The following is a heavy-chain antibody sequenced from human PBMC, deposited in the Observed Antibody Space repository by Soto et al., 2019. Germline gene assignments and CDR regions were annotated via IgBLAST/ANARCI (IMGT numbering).Heavy chain of an antibody. D-gene: IGHD2-21*01. Sequence: QVQLQESGPGLVKPSETLSVTCSVSGGSISGYFWSWIRQPPGKGLEWIGYIHYTGSTNYNLSLKRRVTMSVDTSKNQFGLILTSVTAADTAVYYCARYDCGGGDCSHCDEWGQGTLVTVSS. J-gene: IGHJ4*02. CDR1: GGSISGYF. CDR2: IHYTGST. CDR3: ARYDCGGGDCSHCDE. V-gene: IGHV4-59*08.